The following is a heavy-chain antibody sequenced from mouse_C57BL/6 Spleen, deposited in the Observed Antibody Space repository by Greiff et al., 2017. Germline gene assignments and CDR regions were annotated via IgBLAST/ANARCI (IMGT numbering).Heavy chain of an antibody. CDR2: IYPGSGST. D-gene: IGHD1-1*01. CDR3: ARGDLYDGSSLSFDV. V-gene: IGHV1-55*01. Sequence: QVQLQQPGAELVKPGASVKMSCKASGYTFTSYWITWVKQRPGQGLEWIGDIYPGSGSTNYNEKFKGKATLTVDTSSSTAYMQLSSLTSEDSAVYYCARGDLYDGSSLSFDVWGTGTTVTVSS. CDR1: GYTFTSYW. J-gene: IGHJ1*03.